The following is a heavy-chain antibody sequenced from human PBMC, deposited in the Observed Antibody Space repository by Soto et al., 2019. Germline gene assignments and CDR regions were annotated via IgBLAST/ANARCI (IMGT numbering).Heavy chain of an antibody. CDR1: GFTFDDYA. J-gene: IGHJ4*02. D-gene: IGHD3-9*01. CDR2: ISWNSNYI. V-gene: IGHV3-9*01. CDR3: VKSKRDILTGIPDY. Sequence: PGGSLRLSCEASGFTFDDYAMHWVRQASGKGLEWVSGISWNSNYIGYADSVKGRFTISRDNARNLLYLQMDSLRAEDTALYYCVKSKRDILTGIPDYWGQGTLVTVSS.